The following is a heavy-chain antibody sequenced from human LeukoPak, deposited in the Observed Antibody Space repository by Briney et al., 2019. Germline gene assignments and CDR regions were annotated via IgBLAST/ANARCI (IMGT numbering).Heavy chain of an antibody. CDR2: INHSGST. Sequence: PSETLSLTCAVYGGSFSGYYWSWIRQPPGKGLEWIGEINHSGSTSYNPSLKSRVTISVDTSKNQFSLKLSSVTAADTAVYYCARGLSWYYDSSGYPTSWYFDLWGRGTLVTVSS. CDR1: GGSFSGYY. CDR3: ARGLSWYYDSSGYPTSWYFDL. V-gene: IGHV4-34*01. J-gene: IGHJ2*01. D-gene: IGHD3-22*01.